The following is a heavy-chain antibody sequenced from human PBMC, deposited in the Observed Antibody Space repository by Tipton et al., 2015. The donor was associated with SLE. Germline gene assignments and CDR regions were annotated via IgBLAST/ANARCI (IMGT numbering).Heavy chain of an antibody. Sequence: GSLRLSCAASGFTFSSYGMHWVRQAPGKGLEWVANIKQDGSEKYYVDSVKGRFTISRDNAKNSLYLQMNSLRAEDTAVYYCARSKGAFDIWGQGTMVTVSS. CDR2: IKQDGSEK. CDR3: ARSKGAFDI. J-gene: IGHJ3*02. V-gene: IGHV3-7*03. CDR1: GFTFSSYG. D-gene: IGHD4-11*01.